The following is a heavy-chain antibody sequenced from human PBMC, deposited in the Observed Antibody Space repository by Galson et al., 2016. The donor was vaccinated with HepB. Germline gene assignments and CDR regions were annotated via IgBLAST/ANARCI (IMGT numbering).Heavy chain of an antibody. CDR2: IRGSGERT. CDR1: GFTFSSYA. CDR3: AKYWGFWNYDSSGTLDY. Sequence: SLRLSCAASGFTFSSYALSWVRRAPGRGLEWVSAIRGSGERTYYAASVKGRFTMSRDNSKNTLYLQMNSLRAEDTAVYFCAKYWGFWNYDSSGTLDYWGQGTLVTVSS. V-gene: IGHV3-23*01. J-gene: IGHJ4*02. D-gene: IGHD3-22*01.